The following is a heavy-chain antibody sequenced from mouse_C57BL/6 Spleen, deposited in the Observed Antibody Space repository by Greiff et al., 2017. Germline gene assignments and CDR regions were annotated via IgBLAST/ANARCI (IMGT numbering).Heavy chain of an antibody. CDR1: GFTFSSYA. CDR3: ARDHGGYAMDY. V-gene: IGHV5-4*01. Sequence: EVKLVESGGGLVKPGGSLKLSCAASGFTFSSYAMSWVRQTPEKRLEWVATISDGGSYTYYPDNVKGRFTISRDNAKNNLYLQMSHLKSEDTAMYYCARDHGGYAMDYWGQGTSVTVSS. CDR2: ISDGGSYT. J-gene: IGHJ4*01.